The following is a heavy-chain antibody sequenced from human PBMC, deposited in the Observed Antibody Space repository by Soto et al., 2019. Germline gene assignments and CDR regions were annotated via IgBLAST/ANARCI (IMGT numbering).Heavy chain of an antibody. CDR3: AHRLASPYYYHRRGSSFDY. CDR2: IYYSGST. V-gene: IGHV4-59*01. J-gene: IGHJ4*02. Sequence: PSETLSLTCTVSGGSISSYYRSWIRQPPGKGLEWIGYIYYSGSTNYNPSLKSRVTISGDTSKNQVVLTMINMDPVDTATYYCAHRLASPYYYHRRGSSFDYWGQGTPVTVSS. CDR1: GGSISSYY. D-gene: IGHD3-22*01.